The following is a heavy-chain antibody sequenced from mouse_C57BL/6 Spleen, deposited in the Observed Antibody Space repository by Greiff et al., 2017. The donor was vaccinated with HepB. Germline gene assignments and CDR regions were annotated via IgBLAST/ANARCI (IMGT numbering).Heavy chain of an antibody. CDR3: AREDYYGSGKNFDY. D-gene: IGHD1-1*01. V-gene: IGHV3-5*01. J-gene: IGHJ2*01. Sequence: EVQLVESGPGLVKPSQTVFLTCTVTGISITTGNYRWSWLRQFPGNKLEWIGYIYYSGTITYNPSLTSRTTITTDTPKNQFFLEMNSLTAEDTATYYCAREDYYGSGKNFDYWGQGTTRTVSS. CDR1: GISITTGNYR. CDR2: IYYSGTI.